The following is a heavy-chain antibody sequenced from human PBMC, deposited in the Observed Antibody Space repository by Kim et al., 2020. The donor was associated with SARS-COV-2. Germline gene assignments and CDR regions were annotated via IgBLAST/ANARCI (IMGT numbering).Heavy chain of an antibody. V-gene: IGHV3-21*01. CDR2: ISSSSSYI. CDR3: ARDITDIVVVPAVRPYGMDV. Sequence: GGSLRLSCAASGFTFSSYSMNWVRQAPGKGLEWVSSISSSSSYIYYADSVKGRFTISRDNAKNSLYLQMNSLRAEDTAVYYCARDITDIVVVPAVRPYGMDVWGQGTTVTVSS. D-gene: IGHD2-2*01. CDR1: GFTFSSYS. J-gene: IGHJ6*02.